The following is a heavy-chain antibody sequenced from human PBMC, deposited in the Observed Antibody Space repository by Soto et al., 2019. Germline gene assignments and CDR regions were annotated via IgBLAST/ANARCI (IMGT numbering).Heavy chain of an antibody. J-gene: IGHJ6*02. V-gene: IGHV3-23*01. Sequence: GGSLRLSCAASGFTFSSYAMSWVRQAPGKGLEWVSAISGSGGSTYYADSVKGRFTISRDNSKNTLYPQMNSLRAEDTAVYYCAKWARYFDWSITHYGMDVWGQGTKVTVSS. CDR2: ISGSGGST. D-gene: IGHD3-9*01. CDR3: AKWARYFDWSITHYGMDV. CDR1: GFTFSSYA.